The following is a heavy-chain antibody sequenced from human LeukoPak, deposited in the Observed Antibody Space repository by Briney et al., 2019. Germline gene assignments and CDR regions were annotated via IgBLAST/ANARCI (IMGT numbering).Heavy chain of an antibody. CDR2: IYYSGST. V-gene: IGHV4-59*12. Sequence: SETLSLTCTVSGGTISSYYWSWIRQPPGKGLEWIGYIYYSGSTNYNPSLKSRVTISVDTSKNQFSLKLSSVTAADTAVYYCAREGRKYGSGTLDYWGQGTLVTVSS. J-gene: IGHJ4*02. D-gene: IGHD3-10*01. CDR3: AREGRKYGSGTLDY. CDR1: GGTISSYY.